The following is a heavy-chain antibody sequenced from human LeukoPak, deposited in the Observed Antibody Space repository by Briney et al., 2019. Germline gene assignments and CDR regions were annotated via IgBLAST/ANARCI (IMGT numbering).Heavy chain of an antibody. V-gene: IGHV4-34*01. CDR3: ARVGSSRPRNAFDI. CDR2: INHSGST. Sequence: PSETLSLTCAVYGGSFSGYYWSWIRQPPGKGLEWIGEINHSGSTNYNPSLKSRVTISVDASKNQFSLKLSSVTAADTAVYYCARVGSSRPRNAFDIWGQGTMVTVSS. J-gene: IGHJ3*02. CDR1: GGSFSGYY. D-gene: IGHD6-13*01.